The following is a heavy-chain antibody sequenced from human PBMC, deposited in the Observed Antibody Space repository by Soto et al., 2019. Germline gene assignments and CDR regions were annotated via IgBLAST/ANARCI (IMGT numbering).Heavy chain of an antibody. V-gene: IGHV3-23*01. CDR2: ISGSGGST. D-gene: IGHD5-12*01. J-gene: IGHJ4*02. CDR1: GFTFSSYA. Sequence: GGSLRLSCAASGFTFSSYAMSWVRQAPGKGLEWVSAISGSGGSTYYADSVKGRFTISRDNAKNTLYLQMNSLRAEDTAVYYCAKGHGEAGATIHRHFDYWGQGTLVTVSS. CDR3: AKGHGEAGATIHRHFDY.